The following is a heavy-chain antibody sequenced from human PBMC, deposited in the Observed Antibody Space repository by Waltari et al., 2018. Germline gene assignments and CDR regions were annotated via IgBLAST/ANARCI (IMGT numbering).Heavy chain of an antibody. D-gene: IGHD3-22*01. CDR2: IYSGGST. CDR1: GGSISSYY. CDR3: AFGIVVVNDAFDI. Sequence: VQLQESGPGLVKPSETLSLTCTVSGGSISSYYWSWIRQAPGKGLEWVSVIYSGGSTYYADSVKGRFTISRDNSKNTLYLQMNSLRAEDTAVYYCAFGIVVVNDAFDIWGQGTMVTVSS. V-gene: IGHV3-53*04. J-gene: IGHJ3*02.